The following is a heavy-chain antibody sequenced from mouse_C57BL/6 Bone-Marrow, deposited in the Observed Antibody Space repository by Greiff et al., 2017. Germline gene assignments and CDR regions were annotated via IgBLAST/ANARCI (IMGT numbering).Heavy chain of an antibody. CDR2: ISNLAYSI. CDR1: GFTFSDYG. J-gene: IGHJ4*01. D-gene: IGHD2-4*01. V-gene: IGHV5-15*01. CDR3: AIVIYYEYDDAMDY. Sequence: DVMLVESGGGLVQPGGSLKLSCAASGFTFSDYGMAWVRQAPRKGPEWVAFISNLAYSIYYADTVTGRFTISRENAKNTLYLEMSSLRSEDTDMYYCAIVIYYEYDDAMDYWGQGTAVTVSS.